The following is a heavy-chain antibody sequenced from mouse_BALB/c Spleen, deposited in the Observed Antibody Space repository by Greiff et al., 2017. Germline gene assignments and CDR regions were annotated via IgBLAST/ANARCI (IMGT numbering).Heavy chain of an antibody. V-gene: IGHV14-1*02. CDR2: IDPENGNT. CDR3: AREVITTVGYFDV. Sequence: EVKLEESGAELVRPGALVKLSCKASGFNIKDYYMHWVKQRPEQGLEWIGWIDPENGNTIYDPKFQGKASITADTSSNTAYLQLSSLTSEDTAVYYCAREVITTVGYFDVWGAGTTVTVSS. CDR1: GFNIKDYY. D-gene: IGHD1-1*01. J-gene: IGHJ1*01.